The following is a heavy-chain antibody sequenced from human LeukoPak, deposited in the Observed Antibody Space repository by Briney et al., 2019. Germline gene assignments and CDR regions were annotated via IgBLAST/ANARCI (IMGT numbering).Heavy chain of an antibody. V-gene: IGHV1-18*01. Sequence: GASVRVSCKASGYTFTSYGISWVRQAPGQGLEWMGWISAYNGNTNYAQKLQGRVTMTTDTSTSTAYMELRSLRSDDTAVYYCARGPAGAARSPFDYWGQGTLVTVSS. CDR3: ARGPAGAARSPFDY. CDR2: ISAYNGNT. CDR1: GYTFTSYG. D-gene: IGHD6-6*01. J-gene: IGHJ4*02.